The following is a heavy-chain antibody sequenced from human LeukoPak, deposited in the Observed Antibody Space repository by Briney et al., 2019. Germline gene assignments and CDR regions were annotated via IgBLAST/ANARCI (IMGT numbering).Heavy chain of an antibody. D-gene: IGHD3-10*01. V-gene: IGHV3-21*01. Sequence: PGGSLRLSCAASGFTVSSYSMNWVRQAPGKGLEWVSSISSISSYIYYADSVKGRFTISRDNAQNSLYLRMNSLRAEDTAVYYCARDPSSVRFGESRYFDYWGQGTLVTVSS. CDR2: ISSISSYI. J-gene: IGHJ4*02. CDR3: ARDPSSVRFGESRYFDY. CDR1: GFTVSSYS.